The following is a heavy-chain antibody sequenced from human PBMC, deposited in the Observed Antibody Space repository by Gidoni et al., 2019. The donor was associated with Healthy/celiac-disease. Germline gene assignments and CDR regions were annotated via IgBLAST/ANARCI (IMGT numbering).Heavy chain of an antibody. Sequence: QLQLQESGPGLVKPSETLSLTCTVSGGSISSSSYYWGWIRQPPGKGLEWIGSIYYSGSTYYNPSLKSRVTISVDTSKNQFSLKLSSVTAADTAVYYCARHLIVGADNWFDPWGQGTLVTVSS. V-gene: IGHV4-39*01. J-gene: IGHJ5*02. CDR2: IYYSGST. CDR3: ARHLIVGADNWFDP. CDR1: GGSISSSSYY. D-gene: IGHD1-26*01.